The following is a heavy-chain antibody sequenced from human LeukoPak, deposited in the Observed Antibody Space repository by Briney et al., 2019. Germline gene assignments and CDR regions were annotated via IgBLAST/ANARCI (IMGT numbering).Heavy chain of an antibody. J-gene: IGHJ6*03. Sequence: PSETLSLTCTVSGGSISSGSYYWSWIRQPAGKGLEWIGRIYTSGSTNYNPSLKSRVTISVDTSKNQFSLKLSSVTAADTAVYYCARGYGSGSFYYMDVWGKGTTVTISS. CDR3: ARGYGSGSFYYMDV. V-gene: IGHV4-61*02. D-gene: IGHD3-10*01. CDR1: GGSISSGSYY. CDR2: IYTSGST.